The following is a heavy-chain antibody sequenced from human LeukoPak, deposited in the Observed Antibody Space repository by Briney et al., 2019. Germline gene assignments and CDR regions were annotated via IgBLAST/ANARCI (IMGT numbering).Heavy chain of an antibody. J-gene: IGHJ5*02. Sequence: PLETLSLTCTVSGGSISSSSYYWGWIRQPPGKGLVWIGSIYYSGSTYYNPSLKSRVTISVDTSKNQFSLKLSSVTAADTAVYYCARDIVVVVAATPTVTTAAWGQGTLVTVSS. CDR3: ARDIVVVVAATPTVTTAA. CDR1: GGSISSSSYY. V-gene: IGHV4-39*02. CDR2: IYYSGST. D-gene: IGHD2-15*01.